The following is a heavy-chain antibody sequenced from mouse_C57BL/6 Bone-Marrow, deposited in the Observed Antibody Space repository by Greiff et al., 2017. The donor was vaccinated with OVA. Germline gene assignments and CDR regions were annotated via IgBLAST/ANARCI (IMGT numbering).Heavy chain of an antibody. CDR3: ARGLGYDYDY. D-gene: IGHD2-4*01. CDR1: GFTFSSYA. V-gene: IGHV5-4*01. J-gene: IGHJ2*01. CDR2: ISDGGSYT. Sequence: DVQLVESGGGLVKPGGSLKLSCAASGFTFSSYAMSWVRQTPEKRLEWVATISDGGSYTYYPDNVKGRFTISRDNAKNNLYLQMSHLKSEDTAMYYCARGLGYDYDYWGQGTTLTVSS.